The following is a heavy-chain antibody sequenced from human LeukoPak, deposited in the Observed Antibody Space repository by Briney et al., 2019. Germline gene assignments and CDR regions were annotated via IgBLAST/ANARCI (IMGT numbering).Heavy chain of an antibody. J-gene: IGHJ4*02. Sequence: PSETLSLTCGVHGGSFSGYYWSWIRQPPGKGLEWIGEINPRGSTNYNPSLKSRVTLSADTSKNQFSLTLNSVTAADTAVYYCARRRLGYYFDYWGQGTLVTVSS. V-gene: IGHV4-34*01. CDR2: INPRGST. CDR3: ARRRLGYYFDY. D-gene: IGHD5-24*01. CDR1: GGSFSGYY.